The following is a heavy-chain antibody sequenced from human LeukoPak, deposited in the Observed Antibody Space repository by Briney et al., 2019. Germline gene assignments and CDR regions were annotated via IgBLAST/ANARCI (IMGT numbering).Heavy chain of an antibody. D-gene: IGHD6-13*01. CDR2: INAGNGNT. CDR1: GYTFTSYA. CDR3: AREGGSSSFDY. V-gene: IGHV1-3*01. Sequence: GASVKVSCKASGYTFTSYAMHWVRQAPGQRLEWMGWINAGNGNTKYSLKFQGRVTITRDTSASTAYMELSSLRSEDTAVYYCAREGGSSSFDYWGQGTLVTVSS. J-gene: IGHJ4*02.